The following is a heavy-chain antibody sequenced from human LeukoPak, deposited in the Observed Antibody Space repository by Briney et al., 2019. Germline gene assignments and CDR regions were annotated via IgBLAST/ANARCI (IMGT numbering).Heavy chain of an antibody. CDR3: AKSLNCGGDCWSYFDY. J-gene: IGHJ4*02. D-gene: IGHD2-21*02. Sequence: GGCLRPSCALSGFTFSIYAMSWVRQAPGKGLEWVAGISGSGDSTYYADSVQGRSTISRDNFKNTLYLQMNSLRAEDTALYYCAKSLNCGGDCWSYFDYWGQGTLVTVSS. V-gene: IGHV3-23*01. CDR1: GFTFSIYA. CDR2: ISGSGDST.